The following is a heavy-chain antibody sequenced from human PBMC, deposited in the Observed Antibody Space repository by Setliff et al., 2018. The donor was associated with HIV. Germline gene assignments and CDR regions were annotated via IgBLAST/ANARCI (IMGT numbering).Heavy chain of an antibody. J-gene: IGHJ3*01. CDR3: ARDDSIVLVPAIMRGDGFDF. D-gene: IGHD2-2*01. V-gene: IGHV4-39*07. Sequence: SETLSLTCTVSGGSVGSSSYYWAWIRQPPGKGLDWIGSIYYTGNTKYNPSLESRVTFSIDTSENQFSLRLASVTAADTAIYYCARDDSIVLVPAIMRGDGFDFWGQGRMVTVSS. CDR1: GGSVGSSSYY. CDR2: IYYTGNT.